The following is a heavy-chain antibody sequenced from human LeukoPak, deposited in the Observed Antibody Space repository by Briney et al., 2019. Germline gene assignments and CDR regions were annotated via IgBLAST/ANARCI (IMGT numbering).Heavy chain of an antibody. J-gene: IGHJ5*02. D-gene: IGHD3-10*01. CDR3: ARVGVYYGSGSYIYWFDP. V-gene: IGHV4-61*01. CDR1: GYSISSGYY. CDR2: IYYSGST. Sequence: SSETLSLTCSVSGYSISSGYYWGWIRQPPGKGLEWIGYIYYSGSTNYNPSLKSRVTISVDTSKNQFSLKLSSVTAADTAVYYCARVGVYYGSGSYIYWFDPWGQGTLVTVSS.